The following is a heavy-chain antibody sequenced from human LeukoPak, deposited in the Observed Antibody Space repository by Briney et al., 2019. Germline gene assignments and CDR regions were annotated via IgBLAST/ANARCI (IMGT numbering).Heavy chain of an antibody. D-gene: IGHD2-2*01. Sequence: GRSLRLSCAASGFTFSSYGMHWVRQAPGKGLEWVAVISYDGSNKYYADSVKGRFTISRDNSKNMLYLQMNSLRAEDTAVYYSAKDLRDIVVVPAGQAYYYYGMDVWGQGTTVTVSS. J-gene: IGHJ6*02. CDR3: AKDLRDIVVVPAGQAYYYYGMDV. CDR2: ISYDGSNK. CDR1: GFTFSSYG. V-gene: IGHV3-30*18.